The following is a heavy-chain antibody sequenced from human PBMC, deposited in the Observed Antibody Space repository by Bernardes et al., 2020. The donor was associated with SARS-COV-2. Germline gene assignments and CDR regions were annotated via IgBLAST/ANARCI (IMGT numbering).Heavy chain of an antibody. J-gene: IGHJ4*02. CDR2: NSGGGGTT. CDR3: AKPYSTGWYELDS. Sequence: GGSLRLSGAASGFTLSFYAMSWVRQAPGKGLQGVAANSGGGGTTYYTDSVKGRFTISGDNSRNALYLQMNSLGADDTAVYYCAKPYSTGWYELDSWGQGTLVTVSS. V-gene: IGHV3-23*01. CDR1: GFTLSFYA. D-gene: IGHD6-19*01.